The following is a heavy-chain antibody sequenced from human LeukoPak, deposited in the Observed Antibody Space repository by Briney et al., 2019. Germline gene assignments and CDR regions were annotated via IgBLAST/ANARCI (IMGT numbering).Heavy chain of an antibody. CDR3: ARQRFLEWYFDY. CDR1: GGSISGFY. V-gene: IGHV4-59*08. J-gene: IGHJ4*02. D-gene: IGHD3-3*01. Sequence: KPSETLSLTCTVSGGSISGFYWSWIRQPPGKELQWIGSIFYSGSTNYNPSPKSRVTISVDTSKNQFSLKLSSVTAAGTAVYYCARQRFLEWYFDYWGQGTLVTVSS. CDR2: IFYSGST.